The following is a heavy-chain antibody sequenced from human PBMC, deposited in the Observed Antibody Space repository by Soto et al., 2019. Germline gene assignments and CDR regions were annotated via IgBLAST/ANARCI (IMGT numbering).Heavy chain of an antibody. D-gene: IGHD2-15*01. CDR2: ISAYNGYT. CDR3: ARVRTGGCGDY. J-gene: IGHJ4*02. CDR1: GYSFTSYG. Sequence: QVQLVQSGAEVKKPGASVKVSCKASGYSFTSYGISWVRQAPGQGLEWMGRISAYNGYTNYAEKLQGRVTMTTDPPTSTAYLELRSLRCDDPAVYYCARVRTGGCGDYWGQGNLVTVSS. V-gene: IGHV1-18*04.